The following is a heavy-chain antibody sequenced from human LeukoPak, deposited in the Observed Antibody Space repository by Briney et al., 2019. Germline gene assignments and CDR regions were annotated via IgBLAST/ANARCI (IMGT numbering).Heavy chain of an antibody. Sequence: HPGGSLRLSCAASGFTFSSYAMSWVRQAPGKGLEWVSAISGSGGSTYYADSVKGRFTISRDNSKNTLYLQMNSLRAEDTAVYYSAKEPYDILTGYHLRGVSDYWGQGTLVTVSS. J-gene: IGHJ4*02. CDR3: AKEPYDILTGYHLRGVSDY. V-gene: IGHV3-23*01. CDR1: GFTFSSYA. D-gene: IGHD3-9*01. CDR2: ISGSGGST.